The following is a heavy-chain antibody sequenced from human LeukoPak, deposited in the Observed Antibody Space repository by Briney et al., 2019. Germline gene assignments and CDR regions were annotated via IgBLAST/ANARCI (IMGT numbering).Heavy chain of an antibody. V-gene: IGHV3-23*01. J-gene: IGHJ4*02. CDR3: AKVSQWGNSRWYEGD. CDR2: ISADGPT. Sequence: GGSLRLSCAASGFTFSSSPMSWVRQAPGKGLDWVSSISADGPTYYADSVKGRFTISRDTSKNTLYLQMNSLRGEDTAVYYCAKVSQWGNSRWYEGDWGQGTLVTVSS. CDR1: GFTFSSSP. D-gene: IGHD6-13*01.